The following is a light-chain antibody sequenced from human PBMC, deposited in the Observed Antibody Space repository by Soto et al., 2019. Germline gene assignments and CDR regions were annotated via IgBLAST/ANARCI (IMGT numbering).Light chain of an antibody. V-gene: IGKV3-11*01. CDR3: KKHYSWPPLT. J-gene: IGKJ4*01. CDR2: DAT. Sequence: EVVLTQSPATLSLSPGERATLSCRASQNVSIYLAWYQQKPGQVPRLLIYDATNRAAGIPPRFSGSGSATDFTLTISSLEPEDFAVYYCKKHYSWPPLTFGGGTKVEIK. CDR1: QNVSIY.